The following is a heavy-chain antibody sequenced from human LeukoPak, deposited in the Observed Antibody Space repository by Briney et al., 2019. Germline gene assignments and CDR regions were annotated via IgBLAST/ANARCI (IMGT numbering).Heavy chain of an antibody. Sequence: ASVKVSCKASGYTFTGYYMHWVRQAPGQGLEGMGWINPNSGGTNYAQKFQGRVTMTRETSISTAYMELSRLRSDDTAVYYCARGVYYYDSSGYPYFDYWGQGTLVTVSS. CDR3: ARGVYYYDSSGYPYFDY. D-gene: IGHD3-22*01. V-gene: IGHV1-2*02. CDR1: GYTFTGYY. J-gene: IGHJ4*02. CDR2: INPNSGGT.